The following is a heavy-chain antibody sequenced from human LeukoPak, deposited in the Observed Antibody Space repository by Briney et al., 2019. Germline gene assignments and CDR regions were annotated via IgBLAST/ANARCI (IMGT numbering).Heavy chain of an antibody. CDR3: ARHLGTAMVSPLGY. Sequence: GESLKISCKGSGYSFTTYWTAWVRQMPGKGLEWMGFIRPGDSDTRYSPSFQGQVTISADKSISTAYLQWSSLKASDTAMYYCARHLGTAMVSPLGYWGQGTLVTVSS. CDR1: GYSFTTYW. J-gene: IGHJ4*02. D-gene: IGHD5-18*01. CDR2: IRPGDSDT. V-gene: IGHV5-51*01.